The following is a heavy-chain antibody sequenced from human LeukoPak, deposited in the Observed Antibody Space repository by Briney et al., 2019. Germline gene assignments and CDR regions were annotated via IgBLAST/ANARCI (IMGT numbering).Heavy chain of an antibody. CDR3: ARASDPQQLVPRSFDY. V-gene: IGHV1-2*02. J-gene: IGHJ4*02. CDR2: INPNSGGT. Sequence: ASVKVSCKASGYTFTGYYMHWVRQAPGQGLEWMGWINPNSGGTNYAQKFQGRVTMTRDTSISTAYMELSRLRSDDTAVYYCARASDPQQLVPRSFDYWGQGTLVTVSS. D-gene: IGHD6-13*01. CDR1: GYTFTGYY.